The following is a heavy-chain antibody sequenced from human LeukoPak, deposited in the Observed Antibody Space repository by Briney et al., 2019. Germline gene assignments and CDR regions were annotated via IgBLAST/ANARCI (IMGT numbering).Heavy chain of an antibody. D-gene: IGHD2-2*02. CDR1: GFTFSSYG. CDR2: IWYDGSNK. J-gene: IGHJ5*02. V-gene: IGHV3-33*01. CDR3: ARDVVPAAIGWFDP. Sequence: GGSLRLSCAASGFTFSSYGMHWVRQAPGKGLEGGAVIWYDGSNKYYADSVKGRFTISRDNSKNTLYLQMNSLRAEDTAVYYCARDVVPAAIGWFDPWGQGTLVTVSS.